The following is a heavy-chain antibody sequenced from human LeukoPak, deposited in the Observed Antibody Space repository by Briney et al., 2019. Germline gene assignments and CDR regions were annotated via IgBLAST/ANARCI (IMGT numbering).Heavy chain of an antibody. J-gene: IGHJ4*02. V-gene: IGHV1-69*04. Sequence: GSSVKVSCKASGGTFSSYAISWVRQAPGQGLEWMGRIIPILGIANYAQKFQGRVTITADKSTSTAYMELSSLRSEDTAVYYCARGDCSGGSCLDYWGQGTLVTVSS. D-gene: IGHD2-15*01. CDR2: IIPILGIA. CDR1: GGTFSSYA. CDR3: ARGDCSGGSCLDY.